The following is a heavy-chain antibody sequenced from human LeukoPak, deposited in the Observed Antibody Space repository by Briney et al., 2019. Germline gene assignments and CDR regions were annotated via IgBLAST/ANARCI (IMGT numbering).Heavy chain of an antibody. V-gene: IGHV1-8*01. Sequence: ASVTVSCKASGYTFTRYDINWVRQATGQGLEWMGWMNPNSGNTGYAQKFQGRVTMTRNTSISTAYMELSSLRSEDTAVYYCARERSSSWFNRGLDYWGQGTLVTVSS. D-gene: IGHD6-13*01. J-gene: IGHJ4*02. CDR2: MNPNSGNT. CDR1: GYTFTRYD. CDR3: ARERSSSWFNRGLDY.